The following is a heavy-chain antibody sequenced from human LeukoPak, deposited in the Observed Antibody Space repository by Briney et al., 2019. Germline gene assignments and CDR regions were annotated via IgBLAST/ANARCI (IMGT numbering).Heavy chain of an antibody. D-gene: IGHD3-3*01. CDR3: ARSGPRITIFGVTKRMDV. CDR1: GFTFSSYA. Sequence: GGSLRLSCAASGFTFSSYAMSWVRQAPGKGLEWVSAISSNGGSTYYANSVKGRFTISRDNSKNTLYLQMGSLRAEDMAVYYCARSGPRITIFGVTKRMDVWGKGTTVTVSS. J-gene: IGHJ6*04. CDR2: ISSNGGST. V-gene: IGHV3-64*01.